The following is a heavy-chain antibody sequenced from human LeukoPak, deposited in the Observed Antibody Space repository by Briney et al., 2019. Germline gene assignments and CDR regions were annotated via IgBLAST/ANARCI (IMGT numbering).Heavy chain of an antibody. CDR3: ARLAYCSNDVCYSNYYYSMDV. CDR2: IYPDDSDT. V-gene: IGHV5-51*01. J-gene: IGHJ6*03. CDR1: GYTFSSYW. Sequence: GESLKISCKGSGYTFSSYWIGWVRQMPGKGLEWMGIIYPDDSDTRYSPSFQGQVTISADKSISAAYLQWSSLKASDTAMYYCARLAYCSNDVCYSNYYYSMDVWGKGTTVTVSS. D-gene: IGHD2-8*01.